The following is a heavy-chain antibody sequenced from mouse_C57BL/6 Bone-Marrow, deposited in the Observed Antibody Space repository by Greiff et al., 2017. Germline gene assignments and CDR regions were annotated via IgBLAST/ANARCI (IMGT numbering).Heavy chain of an antibody. D-gene: IGHD2-3*01. CDR1: GYSITSGYY. CDR3: ARGGDGYYFV. V-gene: IGHV3-6*01. Sequence: EVQLQQLGPGLVKPSQSLSLTCSVTGYSITSGYYWNWIRQFPGNKLEWMGYISYDGSNNYNPSLKNRISITRDTSKNQFFLKLNSVTTEDTATYYCARGGDGYYFVWGTGTTVTVSS. J-gene: IGHJ1*03. CDR2: ISYDGSN.